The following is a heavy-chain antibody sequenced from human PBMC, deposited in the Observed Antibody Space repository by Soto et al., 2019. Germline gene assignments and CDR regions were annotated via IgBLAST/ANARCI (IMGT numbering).Heavy chain of an antibody. CDR3: ARGQIFGVVIVTDYYYYYGMDV. V-gene: IGHV3-30-3*01. Sequence: GGSLSLSCAASGVTFRSYAMHWVRQAPGKGLEWVAVISYDGSSKYYADSVKGRFTISRDNSKNTLYLQMNSLRAEDTAVYYCARGQIFGVVIVTDYYYYYGMDVWGQGTTVTVSS. J-gene: IGHJ6*02. CDR1: GVTFRSYA. CDR2: ISYDGSSK. D-gene: IGHD3-3*01.